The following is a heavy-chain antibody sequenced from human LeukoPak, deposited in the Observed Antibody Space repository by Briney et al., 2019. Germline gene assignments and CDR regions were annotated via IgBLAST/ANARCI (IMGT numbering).Heavy chain of an antibody. CDR3: AKASAMIVVVSKHFDY. J-gene: IGHJ4*02. CDR2: ISSSRPTI. Sequence: PGGSLRLSCAASGFSFSIYSMTWVRQAPGKGLEWVSYISSSRPTIYYADSVKGRFTISRDNSKNTLYLQMNGLRAEDTAVYYCAKASAMIVVVSKHFDYWGQGTLVTVSS. V-gene: IGHV3-48*01. CDR1: GFSFSIYS. D-gene: IGHD3-22*01.